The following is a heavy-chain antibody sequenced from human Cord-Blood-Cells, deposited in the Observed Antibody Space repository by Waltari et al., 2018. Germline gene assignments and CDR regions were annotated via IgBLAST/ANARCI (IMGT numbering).Heavy chain of an antibody. CDR3: ARVAHIVVVTALDAFDI. CDR1: GGTFSSYA. Sequence: QVQLVQSGAEVKKPGSSVKVSCKASGGTFSSYALSWVRQAPGQGREWMGGIIPSRGIANCAQEFRGRVTITADKSTSTAYMELSSLRSEDTAVYYCARVAHIVVVTALDAFDIWGQGTMVTVSS. V-gene: IGHV1-69*10. D-gene: IGHD2-21*02. CDR2: IIPSRGIA. J-gene: IGHJ3*02.